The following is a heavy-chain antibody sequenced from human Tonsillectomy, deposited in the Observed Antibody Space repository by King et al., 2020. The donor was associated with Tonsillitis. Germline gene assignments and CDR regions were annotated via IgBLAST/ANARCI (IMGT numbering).Heavy chain of an antibody. CDR3: ARGGSGYNS. Sequence: QLQESGPGLVKPSETLSLTCTVSGGSISSHYWSWIRQPPGKGLEWIGYIYYSGTTNYNPSLKSRVTISVDTSKNQFSLNLRYVTAADTAVYYCARGGSGYNSWGQGTLVAVSS. CDR2: IYYSGTT. CDR1: GGSISSHY. J-gene: IGHJ4*02. V-gene: IGHV4-59*11. D-gene: IGHD6-13*01.